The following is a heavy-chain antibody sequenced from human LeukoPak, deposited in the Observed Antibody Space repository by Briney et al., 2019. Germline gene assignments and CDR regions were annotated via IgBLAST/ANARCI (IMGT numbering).Heavy chain of an antibody. CDR1: GGSISSYY. CDR2: IYTSGST. D-gene: IGHD3-3*01. V-gene: IGHV4-4*07. J-gene: IGHJ4*02. Sequence: SETLSLTCTVSGGSISSYYWSWIRQPAGKGLEWIGRIYTSGSTNYNPSLKSRVTMSVDTSKNQLSLKLSSVTAADTAVYYCARDRYYDFWSGPSDYWGQGTLVTVSS. CDR3: ARDRYYDFWSGPSDY.